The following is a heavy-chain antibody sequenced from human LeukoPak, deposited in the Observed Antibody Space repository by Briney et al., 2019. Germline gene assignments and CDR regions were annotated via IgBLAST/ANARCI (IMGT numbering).Heavy chain of an antibody. D-gene: IGHD6-25*01. V-gene: IGHV4-59*01. J-gene: IGHJ4*02. CDR1: NDSIRSFF. CDR2: IYYGGGA. CDR3: ARERAGHRSDEFDQ. Sequence: SETLSLTSTVSNDSIRSFFWSWIRQPPGETLVGVGYIYYGGGATYNPCLKDRVSMSVDTSKNQLSLRLTSVPAADPAIYYRARERAGHRSDEFDQWGQGMLVTVSS.